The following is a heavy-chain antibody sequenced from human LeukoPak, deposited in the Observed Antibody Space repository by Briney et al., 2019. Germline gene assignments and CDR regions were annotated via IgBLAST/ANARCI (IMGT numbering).Heavy chain of an antibody. Sequence: SQTLSLTCAVSGDSVSSNRASWNWIRQSPSGGLEWLGRTYYRSKWSNDYADSVKSRITISPDPSKNGFSLQLNSVTPEDTAVYYCARDPDSSYEWGPFDSWGQGTLVTVSS. D-gene: IGHD6-6*01. J-gene: IGHJ5*01. CDR2: TYYRSKWSN. CDR1: GDSVSSNRAS. V-gene: IGHV6-1*01. CDR3: ARDPDSSYEWGPFDS.